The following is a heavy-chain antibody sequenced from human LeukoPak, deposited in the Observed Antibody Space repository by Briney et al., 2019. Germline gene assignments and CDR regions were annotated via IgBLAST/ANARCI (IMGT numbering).Heavy chain of an antibody. D-gene: IGHD3-22*01. V-gene: IGHV1-18*01. CDR1: GYTFINHD. CDR2: VSAYNGNT. CDR3: AKLYSSGWPLECMDV. J-gene: IGHJ6*02. Sequence: ASVKVSCKGYGYTFINHDIDWVRQAAGQGLEWMGWVSAYNGNTAYVQKFQGRVTMTTETSTSTVYMELRSLRSDDTAVYYCAKLYSSGWPLECMDVWGQGTTVTVSS.